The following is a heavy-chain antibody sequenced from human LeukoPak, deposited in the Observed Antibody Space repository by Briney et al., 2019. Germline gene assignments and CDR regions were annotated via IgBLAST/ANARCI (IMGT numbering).Heavy chain of an antibody. V-gene: IGHV3-21*01. CDR3: ARDDGYQLPPDY. J-gene: IGHJ4*02. CDR2: ISSSSSYI. CDR1: GFTFSSYS. D-gene: IGHD2-2*01. Sequence: GGSLRLSCAASGFTFSSYSMNWVRQAPGKGLEWVSSISSSSSYIYYADSVKGRFTISRDNAKNSLYLQMNSLRAEDTAVYYCARDDGYQLPPDYWGQGTLVTVSS.